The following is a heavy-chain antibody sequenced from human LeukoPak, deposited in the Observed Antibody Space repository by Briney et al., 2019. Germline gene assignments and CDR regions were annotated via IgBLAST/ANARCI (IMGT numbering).Heavy chain of an antibody. CDR1: GYTFTSYY. J-gene: IGHJ4*02. D-gene: IGHD3-22*01. Sequence: ASVKVSCKASGYTFTSYYMHWVRQAPGQGLEWMGIINPSGGSTSYAQKFQGRVTMTRDTSISTAYMELSRLRSDDTAVYYCARGDSSGYYSIDYWGQGTLVTVSS. CDR2: INPSGGST. V-gene: IGHV1-46*01. CDR3: ARGDSSGYYSIDY.